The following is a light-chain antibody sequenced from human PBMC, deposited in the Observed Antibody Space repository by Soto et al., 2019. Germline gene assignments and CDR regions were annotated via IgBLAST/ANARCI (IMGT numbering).Light chain of an antibody. CDR1: QSVGAQ. CDR2: GAS. J-gene: IGKJ4*01. CDR3: QQRNDWGS. V-gene: IGKV3-11*01. Sequence: EVVLTQYPASLSLSPGERATLSCRASQSVGAQFAWYQQKPDQSPRLLIYGASNRTSGISARFSGRGSGTDFTLTITRLEPEDSAVYYCQQRNDWGSFGGGTRVEIK.